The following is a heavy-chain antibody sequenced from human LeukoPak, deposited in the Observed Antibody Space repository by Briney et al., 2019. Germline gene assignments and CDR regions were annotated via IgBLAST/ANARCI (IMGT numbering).Heavy chain of an antibody. V-gene: IGHV1-2*02. J-gene: IGHJ4*02. CDR2: INPNSGGT. D-gene: IGHD3-3*01. CDR3: ARANGGFWSAMAY. CDR1: GYTFTGCY. Sequence: ASVKVSCKASGYTFTGCYMHWVRQAPGQGLEWMGWINPNSGGTNYAQKFQGRVTMTRDTSISTAYMELSRLRSDDTAVYYCARANGGFWSAMAYWGQGTLVTVSS.